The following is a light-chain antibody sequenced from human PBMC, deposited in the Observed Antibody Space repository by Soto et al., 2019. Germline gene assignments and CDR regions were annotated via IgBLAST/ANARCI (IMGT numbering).Light chain of an antibody. V-gene: IGKV1-33*01. Sequence: DIQMTQSPSSLSASVGDRVTITCQASQDISNYLNWYQQKPGKAPKLLIYDASNLETGVPSRFSRSGSGIDFTFTISSLQPEDISTYYCQQYDNLLFTFGPGTKVDIK. J-gene: IGKJ3*01. CDR2: DAS. CDR3: QQYDNLLFT. CDR1: QDISNY.